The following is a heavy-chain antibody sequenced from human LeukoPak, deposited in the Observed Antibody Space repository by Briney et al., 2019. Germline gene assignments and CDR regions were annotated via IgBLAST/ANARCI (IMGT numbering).Heavy chain of an antibody. CDR1: GFTFSSYE. CDR2: ISSSGSTI. V-gene: IGHV3-48*03. Sequence: GGSLRLSCAASGFTFSSYEMNWVRQAPGKGLEWVSYISSSGSTIYYAYSVKGRFTISRDNAKNSLYLQMNSLRAEDTAVYYCARESYRGSSFDYWGQGTLVTVSS. D-gene: IGHD4-23*01. CDR3: ARESYRGSSFDY. J-gene: IGHJ4*02.